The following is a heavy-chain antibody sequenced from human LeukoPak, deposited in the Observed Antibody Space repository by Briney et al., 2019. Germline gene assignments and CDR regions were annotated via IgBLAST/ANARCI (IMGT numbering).Heavy chain of an antibody. Sequence: ASVKVSCKASGYTFTSYYMHWVRQAPGQGLEWMGIINPSGGSTSYAQKFQGRVTMTRDMSTSTVYMELSSLRSEDTAVYYCARTLISSSSSCYNDENCYYYYMDVWGKGTTVTVSS. CDR1: GYTFTSYY. CDR2: INPSGGST. J-gene: IGHJ6*03. CDR3: ARTLISSSSSCYNDENCYYYYMDV. V-gene: IGHV1-46*01. D-gene: IGHD2-2*02.